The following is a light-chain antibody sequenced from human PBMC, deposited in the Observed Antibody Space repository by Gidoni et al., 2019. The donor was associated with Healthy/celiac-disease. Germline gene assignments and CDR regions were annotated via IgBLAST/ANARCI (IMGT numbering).Light chain of an antibody. CDR1: SSDVGGYNY. CDR3: SSYTSSSTRV. J-gene: IGLJ3*02. CDR2: DVS. Sequence: QSALTQPASVPVSHGQSIAISCTGTSSDVGGYNYVSWYQQHQGKAPKLMIYDVSNRPSGVSNRFSGSKSGNTASLTISGLQAEDEADYYCSSYTSSSTRVFGGGTKLTVL. V-gene: IGLV2-14*01.